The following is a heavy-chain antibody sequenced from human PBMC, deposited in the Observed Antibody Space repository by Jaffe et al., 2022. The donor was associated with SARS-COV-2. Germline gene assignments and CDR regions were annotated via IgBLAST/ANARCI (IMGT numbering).Heavy chain of an antibody. Sequence: QVQLQQWGAGQLRPSETLSLTCAVYGGSFSGYYWSWIRQPPGKGLELIGEINHSGTTSYNSSLKSRVSLSIDTPKNQVSLRLTSVTAADTAVYYCARTYDSSGFYYYPSRDYWYFDLWGPGTLVTVTA. CDR3: ARTYDSSGFYYYPSRDYWYFDL. D-gene: IGHD3-22*01. V-gene: IGHV4-34*02. CDR2: INHSGTT. CDR1: GGSFSGYY. J-gene: IGHJ2*01.